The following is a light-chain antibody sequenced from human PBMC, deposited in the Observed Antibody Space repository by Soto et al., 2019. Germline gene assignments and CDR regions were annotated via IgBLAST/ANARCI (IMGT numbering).Light chain of an antibody. Sequence: QSALTQPASVSGSPGQSITISCTGPSSDVGSYNLVSWYQQLPGKAPKLITYECSQRPSGASILFSGSKSVNTASLTISDLEAEDESDYCLCAYADSLVVFGGGTKLTVL. CDR2: ECS. J-gene: IGLJ2*01. CDR1: SSDVGSYNL. CDR3: CAYADSLVV. V-gene: IGLV2-23*01.